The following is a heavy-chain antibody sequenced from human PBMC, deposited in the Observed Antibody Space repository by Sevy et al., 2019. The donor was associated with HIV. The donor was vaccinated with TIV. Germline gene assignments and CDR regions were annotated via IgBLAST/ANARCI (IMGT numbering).Heavy chain of an antibody. V-gene: IGHV3-23*01. CDR1: GFTFSSYA. CDR2: ISGSGGST. CDR3: AKWIMVRFFLATTNIDGNNWFDP. J-gene: IGHJ5*02. D-gene: IGHD3-3*01. Sequence: GGSLRLSCAASGFTFSSYAMSWVRQAPGKGLEWVSAISGSGGSTYYGDSVKGRFTISRDNSKNTLYLQMNSLRAEDTAVYYCAKWIMVRFFLATTNIDGNNWFDPWGQGTLGNVSS.